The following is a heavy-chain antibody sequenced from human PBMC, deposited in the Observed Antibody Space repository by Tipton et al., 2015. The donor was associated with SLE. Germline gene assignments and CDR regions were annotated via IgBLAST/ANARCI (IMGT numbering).Heavy chain of an antibody. J-gene: IGHJ4*02. CDR1: GDYITNEDHY. CDR3: ARGGGSYCDD. CDR2: IYISGST. Sequence: TLSLTCTVSGDYITNEDHYWNWIRQPAGKGLEWIGRIYISGSTSYNPSLRSRLTMSVDTSKNQFSLRVRSVTAADTAVYYCARGGGSYCDDWGQGTLVTVSS. V-gene: IGHV4-61*02. D-gene: IGHD1-26*01.